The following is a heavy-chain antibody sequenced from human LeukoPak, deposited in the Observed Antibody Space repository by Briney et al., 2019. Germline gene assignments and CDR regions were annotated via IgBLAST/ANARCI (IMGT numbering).Heavy chain of an antibody. V-gene: IGHV1-69*01. J-gene: IGHJ5*02. CDR3: ARDRASGITMVPWFDP. CDR1: GGTFSSHA. Sequence: SVKVSCKASGGTFSSHAISWVRQAPGQGLEWMGGIIPIFGTANYAQKFQGRVTITADESTSTAYMELSSLRSEDTAVYYCARDRASGITMVPWFDPWGQGTPVTVSS. CDR2: IIPIFGTA. D-gene: IGHD3-10*01.